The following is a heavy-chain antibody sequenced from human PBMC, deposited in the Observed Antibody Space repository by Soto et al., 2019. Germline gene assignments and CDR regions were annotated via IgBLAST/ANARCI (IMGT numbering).Heavy chain of an antibody. CDR1: GGSISSGGYY. D-gene: IGHD2-2*01. CDR2: IYYSGST. V-gene: IGHV4-31*03. Sequence: SETLSLTCTVSGGSISSGGYYWSWIRQHPGKGLEWIGYIYYSGSTYYNPSLKSRVAISVDTSKNQFSLKLSSVTAADTAVYYCAREVVVPDYYFDYWGQGTLVTVSS. J-gene: IGHJ4*02. CDR3: AREVVVPDYYFDY.